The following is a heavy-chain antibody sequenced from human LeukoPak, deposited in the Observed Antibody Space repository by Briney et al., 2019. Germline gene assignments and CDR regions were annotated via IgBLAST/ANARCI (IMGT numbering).Heavy chain of an antibody. CDR2: IYYSGST. CDR3: ARRQGYYFDY. Sequence: SETLSLTCTISGGSISSSSYYWGWLRQPPGKGLEWIGSIYYSGSTYYNPSLKSRVTISVDTSKNQFPLKLSSVTAADTAVYYCARRQGYYFDYWGQGTLVTVSS. V-gene: IGHV4-39*01. CDR1: GGSISSSSYY. J-gene: IGHJ4*02.